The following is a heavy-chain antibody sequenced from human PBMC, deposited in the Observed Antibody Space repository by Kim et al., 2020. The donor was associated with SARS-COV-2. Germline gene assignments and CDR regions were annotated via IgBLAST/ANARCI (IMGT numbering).Heavy chain of an antibody. Sequence: TDYADSVKGRFTISRDNSKSTLYLHMSSLRADDTALYYCAKGFGGDRAYWGQGTLVTVSS. CDR2: T. V-gene: IGHV3-23*01. D-gene: IGHD2-21*01. J-gene: IGHJ4*02. CDR3: AKGFGGDRAY.